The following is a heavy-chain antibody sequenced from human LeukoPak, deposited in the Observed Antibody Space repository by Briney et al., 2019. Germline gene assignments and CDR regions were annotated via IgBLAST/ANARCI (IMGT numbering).Heavy chain of an antibody. CDR3: ARGIQLWSSGYNWFDP. V-gene: IGHV4-34*01. J-gene: IGHJ5*02. Sequence: SETLSLTCAVYGGSFSGYYWTWIRQPPGKGLEWIGEINHSGSTNYNPSLKSRVTISVDTSKNQFSLKLSSVTAADTAVYYCARGIQLWSSGYNWFDPWGQGTLVTVSS. D-gene: IGHD5-18*01. CDR2: INHSGST. CDR1: GGSFSGYY.